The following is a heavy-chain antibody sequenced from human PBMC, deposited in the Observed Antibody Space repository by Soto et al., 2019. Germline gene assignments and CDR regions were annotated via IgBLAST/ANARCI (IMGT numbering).Heavy chain of an antibody. V-gene: IGHV3-11*05. CDR2: ISATSTYT. D-gene: IGHD5-18*01. Sequence: QVQLVESGGDMVRPGRSLRLSCAASGFTFGDSYMSWVRQAPGKGLEWLSFISATSTYTNYADSVKGRFTISRDNAKQTVQLQMNSLRVEDAAVYYCARAGYGTAWMCDHGGQGARVTGSS. J-gene: IGHJ4*02. CDR3: ARAGYGTAWMCDH. CDR1: GFTFGDSY.